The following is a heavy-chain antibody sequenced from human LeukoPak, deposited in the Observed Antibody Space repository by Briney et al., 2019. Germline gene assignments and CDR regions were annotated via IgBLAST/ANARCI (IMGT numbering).Heavy chain of an antibody. V-gene: IGHV1-8*03. CDR2: MNPNSGNT. CDR3: AKGWLVYDY. Sequence: ASVKVSCKASGYTFTSYDINWVRQATGQGLEWMGWMNPNSGNTGYAQKFQGRVTIIRNTSISTAYMELRSLRSEDTAVYYCAKGWLVYDYWGQGTLVTVSS. CDR1: GYTFTSYD. D-gene: IGHD6-19*01. J-gene: IGHJ4*02.